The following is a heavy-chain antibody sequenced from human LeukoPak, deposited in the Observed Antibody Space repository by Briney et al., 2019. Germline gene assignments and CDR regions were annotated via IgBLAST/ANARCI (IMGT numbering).Heavy chain of an antibody. J-gene: IGHJ3*02. CDR2: IYYSGST. Sequence: SETLSLTCTVSGGSISSYYWSWIRQPPGKGLELIGYIYYSGSTNYNPSLKSRVTISVDTSKNQFSLKLSSVTAADTAVYYCARDRGSDAFDIWGQGTMVTVSS. V-gene: IGHV4-59*01. D-gene: IGHD5-12*01. CDR3: ARDRGSDAFDI. CDR1: GGSISSYY.